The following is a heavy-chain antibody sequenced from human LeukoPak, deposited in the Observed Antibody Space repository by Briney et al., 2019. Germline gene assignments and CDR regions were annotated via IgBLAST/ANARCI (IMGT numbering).Heavy chain of an antibody. V-gene: IGHV4-59*01. D-gene: IGHD5-18*01. J-gene: IGHJ4*02. CDR1: GDSISDYY. Sequence: SETLSLTCTVSGDSISDYYRTWMRQPPGKRVEWIGYIYYRGSTNYNPSLKSRVTISVDTSKNQFSLKLTSVTAADTAVYYCARVQSGYSYGPFDYWGQGTLVTVSS. CDR2: IYYRGST. CDR3: ARVQSGYSYGPFDY.